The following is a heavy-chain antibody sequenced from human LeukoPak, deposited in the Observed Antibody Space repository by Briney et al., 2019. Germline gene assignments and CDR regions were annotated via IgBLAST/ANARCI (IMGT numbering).Heavy chain of an antibody. J-gene: IGHJ6*02. CDR2: INKDGSEE. V-gene: IGHV3-7*01. CDR3: ATYDNWVAGDV. Sequence: TGGSLRLSCAASEFMFSDYWMSWVRQAPGKGPEWVASINKDGSEEYYADSVKGRFTVSRDNAKNSLFLQMNNLRVGDTAIYYCATYDNWVAGDVWGQGTTVSVSS. D-gene: IGHD1-1*01. CDR1: EFMFSDYW.